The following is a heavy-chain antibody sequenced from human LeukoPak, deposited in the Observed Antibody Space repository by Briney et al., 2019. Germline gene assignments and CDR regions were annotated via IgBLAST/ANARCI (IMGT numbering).Heavy chain of an antibody. CDR3: AREWDGYKNDAFDI. D-gene: IGHD5-24*01. CDR1: GYTFTSYG. J-gene: IGHJ3*02. V-gene: IGHV1-69*13. Sequence: SVKVSCKASGYTFTSYGISWVRQAPGQGLEWMGGIIPIFGTANYAQKFQGRVTITADESTSTAYMELSSLRSEDTAVYYCAREWDGYKNDAFDIWGQGTMVTVSS. CDR2: IIPIFGTA.